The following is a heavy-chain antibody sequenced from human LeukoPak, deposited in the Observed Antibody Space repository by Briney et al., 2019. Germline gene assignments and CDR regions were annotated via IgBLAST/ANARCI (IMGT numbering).Heavy chain of an antibody. V-gene: IGHV3-23*01. CDR3: ARTVGYSSSWRSYYFDY. CDR2: ISGSGGST. Sequence: GGSLRLSCAASGFTFSSYAMSWVRQAPGKGLEWVSAISGSGGSTYYADSVKGRSTISRDNAKNTLYLQMNSLRAEDTAVYYCARTVGYSSSWRSYYFDYWGQGTLVTVSS. J-gene: IGHJ4*02. CDR1: GFTFSSYA. D-gene: IGHD6-13*01.